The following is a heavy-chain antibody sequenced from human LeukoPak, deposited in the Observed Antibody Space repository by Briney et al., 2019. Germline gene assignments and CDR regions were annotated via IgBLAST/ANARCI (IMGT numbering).Heavy chain of an antibody. V-gene: IGHV4-59*08. J-gene: IGHJ4*02. CDR3: ARGGWSLGY. Sequence: PSETLSLTCTVSGGSISSHYWSWLRQPPGRGLEWIGYIYYTGSTDYNPSPKSRVTISVDTPNHQFSLKLRSVTAADTAAYYCARGGWSLGYWGQGTLVTVSS. CDR1: GGSISSHY. D-gene: IGHD6-19*01. CDR2: IYYTGST.